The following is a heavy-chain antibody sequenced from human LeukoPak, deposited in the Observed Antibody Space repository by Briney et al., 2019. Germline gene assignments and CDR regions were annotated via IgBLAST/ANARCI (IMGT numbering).Heavy chain of an antibody. V-gene: IGHV3-7*01. CDR2: IKQDGSEI. CDR1: GFTLSNFW. CDR3: TRDRQGSGIYSTDY. J-gene: IGHJ4*02. Sequence: REGSLRLSCAASGFTLSNFWMSWVRQVPGEGLEWVANIKQDGSEIHYVDSVKGRFTISRDNAQNSSYLHMHSLRAEDTAVYYCTRDRQGSGIYSTDYWGRGTLVTVSS. D-gene: IGHD3-10*01.